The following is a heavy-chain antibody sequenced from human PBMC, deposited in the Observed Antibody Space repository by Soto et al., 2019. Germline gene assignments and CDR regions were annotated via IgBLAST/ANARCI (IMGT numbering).Heavy chain of an antibody. CDR3: ARTAARFPAPFDY. D-gene: IGHD2-21*01. J-gene: IGHJ4*02. CDR2: IYTSGIT. Sequence: PSETLSLTCTVSGGSLSSYYWSWIRQPAGKGLEWIGRIYTSGITNYNPSLMNRVTLSVDTSKNQFSLKLTSVTAADTAVYYCARTAARFPAPFDYWGPGTRVTVSS. V-gene: IGHV4-4*07. CDR1: GGSLSSYY.